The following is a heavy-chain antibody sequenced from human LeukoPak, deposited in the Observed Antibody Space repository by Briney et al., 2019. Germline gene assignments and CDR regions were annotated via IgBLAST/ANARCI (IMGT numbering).Heavy chain of an antibody. CDR2: IWYDGSNK. J-gene: IGHJ4*02. D-gene: IGHD3-9*01. CDR1: GFTFSSYG. CDR3: ARGARVHFDWLLYHFDY. Sequence: GGSLRLSCAASGFTFSSYGMHWVRQAPGKGLEWVAVIWYDGSNKYYADSVKGRFTISRDNSKNTLYLQMNSLRAEDTAVYYCARGARVHFDWLLYHFDYWGQGTLVTVSS. V-gene: IGHV3-33*01.